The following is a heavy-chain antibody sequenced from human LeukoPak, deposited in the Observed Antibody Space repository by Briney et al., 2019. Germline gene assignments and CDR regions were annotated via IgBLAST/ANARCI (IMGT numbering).Heavy chain of an antibody. CDR2: INHSGST. J-gene: IGHJ3*02. CDR1: SGSFNGYY. Sequence: PSETLSLTCAVYSGSFNGYYWSWIRQPPGKGLEWIGEINHSGSTNYNPSLKSRVTMPVDTSKNQFSLKLSSVTAADPAVYYCARMTSGAFDMWGQGTMVTVSS. CDR3: ARMTSGAFDM. V-gene: IGHV4-34*01.